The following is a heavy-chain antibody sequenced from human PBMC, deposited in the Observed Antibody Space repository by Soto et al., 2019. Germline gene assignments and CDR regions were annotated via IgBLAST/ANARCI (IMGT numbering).Heavy chain of an antibody. CDR2: IIPIFGTA. CDR1: GGTFSSYA. CDR3: ARLLVVPAAISIWNGMDV. D-gene: IGHD2-2*01. Sequence: SVKVSCKAPGGTFSSYAISWVRQAPGQGLEWMGGIIPIFGTANYAQKFQGRVTITADESTSTAYMELSSLRSEDTAVYYCARLLVVPAAISIWNGMDVWGQGTTVTVSS. J-gene: IGHJ6*02. V-gene: IGHV1-69*13.